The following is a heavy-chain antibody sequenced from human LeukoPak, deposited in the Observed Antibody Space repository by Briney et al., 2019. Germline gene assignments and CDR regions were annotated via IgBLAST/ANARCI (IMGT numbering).Heavy chain of an antibody. V-gene: IGHV4-4*07. J-gene: IGHJ4*02. CDR1: GGSISSYY. CDR2: IYTSGST. D-gene: IGHD3-22*01. Sequence: SETLSLTCTVSGGSISSYYWSWIRQPAGKGLEWIGRIYTSGSTNYNPSLKSRVTMSVDTSKNQFFLKLSSVTAADTAVYYCAFTGYDSSGYYPFDYWGQGTLVTVSP. CDR3: AFTGYDSSGYYPFDY.